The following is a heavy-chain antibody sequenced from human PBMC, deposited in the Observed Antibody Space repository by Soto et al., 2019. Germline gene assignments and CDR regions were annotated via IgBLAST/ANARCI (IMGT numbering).Heavy chain of an antibody. Sequence: SRGSGYSFNSYWIAWVRQMPWKGLECMGIIYPGDSDTRYSPSFEGQVTISADKSINTAYLQWSSLKASDSAMYYCARPFDTSGWYDHWGQGTLVTVSA. CDR2: IYPGDSDT. CDR1: GYSFNSYW. CDR3: ARPFDTSGWYDH. J-gene: IGHJ5*02. V-gene: IGHV5-51*01. D-gene: IGHD6-19*01.